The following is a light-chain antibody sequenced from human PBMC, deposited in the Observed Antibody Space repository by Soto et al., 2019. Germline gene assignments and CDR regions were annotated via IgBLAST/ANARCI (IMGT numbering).Light chain of an antibody. Sequence: EIVMTQSPVTLSVSPGERITISCRASQSVGSNLAWYQQTPGQPPSLLIYTTSTRAAGVPARFSGSGSGTEFTLTIDSLQSEDFVLYYCQQYNSWPRTFGQGTRVEIK. CDR1: QSVGSN. CDR2: TTS. J-gene: IGKJ1*01. V-gene: IGKV3-15*01. CDR3: QQYNSWPRT.